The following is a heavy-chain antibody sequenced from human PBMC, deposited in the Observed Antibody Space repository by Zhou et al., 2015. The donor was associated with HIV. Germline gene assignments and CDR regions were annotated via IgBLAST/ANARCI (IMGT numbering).Heavy chain of an antibody. CDR2: INPSGGST. CDR1: GYTFTSYY. V-gene: IGHV1-46*01. D-gene: IGHD3-10*01. Sequence: QVQLVQSGAEVKKPGASVKVSCKASGYTFTSYYMHWVRQAPGQGLEWMGIINPSGGSTSYAQKFQGRVTITADESTSTAYMELSSLRSEDTAVYYCARGAGSSLYAFDIWGQGTMVTVSS. CDR3: ARGAGSSLYAFDI. J-gene: IGHJ3*02.